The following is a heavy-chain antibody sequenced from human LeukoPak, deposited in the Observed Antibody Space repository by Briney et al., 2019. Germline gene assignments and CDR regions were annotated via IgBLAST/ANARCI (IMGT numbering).Heavy chain of an antibody. CDR3: ARYDSSGYPYSHFDY. Sequence: SETLSLTCTVSGGSISSSSYYWGWIRQPPGKGLEWIGEIYHSGSTNYNPSLKSRVTISVDKSKNQFSLKLSSVTAADTAVYYCARYDSSGYPYSHFDYWGQGTLVTVSS. D-gene: IGHD3-22*01. V-gene: IGHV4-39*07. CDR2: IYHSGST. J-gene: IGHJ4*02. CDR1: GGSISSSSYY.